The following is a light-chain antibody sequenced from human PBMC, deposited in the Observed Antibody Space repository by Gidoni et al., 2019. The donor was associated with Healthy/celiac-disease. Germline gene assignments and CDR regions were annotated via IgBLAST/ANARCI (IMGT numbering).Light chain of an antibody. J-gene: IGKJ1*01. Sequence: ELVLTQSPGTLSLSPGERATLSCRASQSVSSSYLAWYQQKPGQATRLIIYGASSRATGIPDRCSGSGSGTDFTLTISRLEPEDFAVYDCQQYGRGTFGQGTKVEIK. CDR2: GAS. CDR1: QSVSSSY. V-gene: IGKV3-20*01. CDR3: QQYGRGT.